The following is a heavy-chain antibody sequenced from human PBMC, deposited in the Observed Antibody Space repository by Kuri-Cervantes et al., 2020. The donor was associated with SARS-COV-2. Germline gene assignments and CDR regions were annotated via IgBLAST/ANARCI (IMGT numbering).Heavy chain of an antibody. Sequence: GESLKISCAASGFTFSSYAMSWVRQAPGKGLEWVSAISGSGGSTYYADSVKGRFTISRDNSKNTLYLQMNSLRAEDTAVYYCARDMYYDSGDWFDPWGQGTLVTVSS. CDR2: ISGSGGST. V-gene: IGHV3-23*01. D-gene: IGHD3-3*01. CDR3: ARDMYYDSGDWFDP. CDR1: GFTFSSYA. J-gene: IGHJ5*02.